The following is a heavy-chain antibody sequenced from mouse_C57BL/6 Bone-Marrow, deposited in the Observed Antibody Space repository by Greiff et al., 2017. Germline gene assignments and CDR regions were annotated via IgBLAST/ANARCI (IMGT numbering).Heavy chain of an antibody. Sequence: VQLQQSGAELARPGASVKLSCKASGYTFTSYGISWVKQRTGQGLEWIGEIYPRSGSTNYTEKFKSKATLAVDKSSSTAYMQLSSLTSEDSAVYYCARGHWDAYFDFWGPGTTLTVSS. J-gene: IGHJ2*01. D-gene: IGHD4-1*01. V-gene: IGHV1-81*01. CDR2: IYPRSGST. CDR1: GYTFTSYG. CDR3: ARGHWDAYFDF.